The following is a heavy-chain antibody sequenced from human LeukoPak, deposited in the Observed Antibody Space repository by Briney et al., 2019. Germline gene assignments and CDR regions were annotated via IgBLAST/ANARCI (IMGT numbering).Heavy chain of an antibody. Sequence: GWSLRLSCAAPTFTFSRYWMHWVRRAPGKGLVSVSRINSDVTSTSYADSVKGRFTISPDNAKNTLYIQMNSLRAEETPVYYCARDGNYYDSSGPVDYWGQGTLVTVSS. CDR2: INSDVTST. CDR3: ARDGNYYDSSGPVDY. CDR1: TFTFSRYW. D-gene: IGHD3-22*01. J-gene: IGHJ4*02. V-gene: IGHV3-74*01.